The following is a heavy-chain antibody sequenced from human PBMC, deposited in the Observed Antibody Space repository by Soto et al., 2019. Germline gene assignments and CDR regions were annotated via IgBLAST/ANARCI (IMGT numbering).Heavy chain of an antibody. CDR3: ARAKYPCSGGSCYHYYYYMDV. J-gene: IGHJ6*03. Sequence: QVQLVQSGVEVKQPGASVKVSCKASGYTFTSYAMHWVRQAPGQRLEWMGWINAGNGNTKYSQKFQGRVTITRDTSASTAYMELSSLSSEDTAVYYCARAKYPCSGGSCYHYYYYMDVWGKGTTVTVSS. CDR2: INAGNGNT. D-gene: IGHD2-15*01. CDR1: GYTFTSYA. V-gene: IGHV1-3*01.